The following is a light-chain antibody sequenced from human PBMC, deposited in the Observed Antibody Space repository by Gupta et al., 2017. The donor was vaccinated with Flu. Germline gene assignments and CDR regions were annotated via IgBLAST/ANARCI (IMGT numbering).Light chain of an antibody. V-gene: IGLV2-14*01. J-gene: IGLJ2*01. CDR2: EVS. Sequence: QSALTQPASVSGSPGQSITISCTGTSSDVGGYNYVSWYQQRPGKAPKLMIYEVSNRPSGVSNRFSGSKSGNTASLTISGLQAEDEADYYCGSYTSSTTVVFGGGTKLTVL. CDR1: SSDVGGYNY. CDR3: GSYTSSTTVV.